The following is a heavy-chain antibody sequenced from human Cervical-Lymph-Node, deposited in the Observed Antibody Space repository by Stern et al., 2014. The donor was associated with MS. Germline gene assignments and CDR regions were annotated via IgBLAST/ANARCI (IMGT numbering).Heavy chain of an antibody. V-gene: IGHV3-30*18. Sequence: DQLVESGGGVVQPGRSLRLSCTASGFTFSNFGIHWVRQAPGKGLEWVAVISHDGGSKYYADSVKGRFTISRDNSKNTLYLQMNSLRTEDTAMYYCAKDPGYSSGWTPGYWGQGTLVTVSS. CDR1: GFTFSNFG. CDR3: AKDPGYSSGWTPGY. J-gene: IGHJ4*02. D-gene: IGHD6-19*01. CDR2: ISHDGGSK.